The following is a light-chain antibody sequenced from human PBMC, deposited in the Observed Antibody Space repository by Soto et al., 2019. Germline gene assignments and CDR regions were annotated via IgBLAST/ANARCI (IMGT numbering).Light chain of an antibody. Sequence: EIVMTQSPATLSLSPGERATLSCRASQSVSSSYLAWYQQKPGQAPRLLIYGASSRATGIPDRFSGSGSGTDFTLTISRLEPEDFAVYYCQQYGSPFTFGPGTKVDIK. CDR3: QQYGSPFT. J-gene: IGKJ3*01. V-gene: IGKV3-20*01. CDR2: GAS. CDR1: QSVSSSY.